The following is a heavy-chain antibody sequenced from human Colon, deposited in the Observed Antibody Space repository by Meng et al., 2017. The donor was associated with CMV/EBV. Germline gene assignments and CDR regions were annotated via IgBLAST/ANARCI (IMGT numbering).Heavy chain of an antibody. D-gene: IGHD3-10*01. CDR3: ARAARDRIHYYGSGSYFAS. J-gene: IGHJ4*02. V-gene: IGHV4-59*01. Sequence: SETLSLTCAVSGGSITQNYWSWIRQAPGKGLEWIGYSYYSGSTNYNPSLKSRVTISVDTSKNQFSLRLTSVTAADTAVYYCARAARDRIHYYGSGSYFASWGQGTPVTVSS. CDR2: SYYSGST. CDR1: GGSITQNY.